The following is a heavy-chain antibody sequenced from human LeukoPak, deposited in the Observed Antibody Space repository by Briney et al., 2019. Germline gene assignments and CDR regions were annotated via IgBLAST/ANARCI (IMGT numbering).Heavy chain of an antibody. CDR1: GSTFSSYD. J-gene: IGHJ4*02. CDR3: ARGPIYPKSGDYPNYYLDY. V-gene: IGHV1-8*02. D-gene: IGHD1-26*01. Sequence: ASVKVSCKASGSTFSSYDINWVRQATGQGLEWMGWMNPNSGVTGYAQKFQGRVSMTRDTSVSTAYMELSSLRSEDTAVYFCARGPIYPKSGDYPNYYLDYWGQGTLVTVSS. CDR2: MNPNSGVT.